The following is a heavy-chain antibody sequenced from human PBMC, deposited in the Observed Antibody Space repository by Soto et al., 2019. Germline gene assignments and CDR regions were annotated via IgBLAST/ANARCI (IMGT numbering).Heavy chain of an antibody. D-gene: IGHD3-22*01. CDR1: GGTCSIYA. Sequence: SVKVSSKASGGTCSIYAISWVRQYPLQWRDGMGGIIPIFGTANYAQKFQGRVTITADESTNTAYMELSSLRSEDTAVYYCARAGGVAQRDSSAYYYGDSAFDIWGQGTMVTVSS. CDR3: ARAGGVAQRDSSAYYYGDSAFDI. J-gene: IGHJ3*02. CDR2: IIPIFGTA. V-gene: IGHV1-69*13.